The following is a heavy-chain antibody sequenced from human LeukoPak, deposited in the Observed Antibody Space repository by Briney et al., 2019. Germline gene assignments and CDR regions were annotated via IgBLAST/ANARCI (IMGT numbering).Heavy chain of an antibody. CDR1: GFTFSSYA. D-gene: IGHD1-26*01. Sequence: GGSLRLSCAASGFTFSSYAMHWVRQAPGKGLEYVSAISSNGGSTYYANSVKGRFTISRDNSKNTLYLQMGSLRAEDMAVYYCARAQRDAVGATGGGLGYWGQGTLVTVSS. V-gene: IGHV3-64*01. CDR3: ARAQRDAVGATGGGLGY. CDR2: ISSNGGST. J-gene: IGHJ4*02.